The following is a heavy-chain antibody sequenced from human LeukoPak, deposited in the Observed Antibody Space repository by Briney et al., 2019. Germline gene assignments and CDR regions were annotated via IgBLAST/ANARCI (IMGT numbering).Heavy chain of an antibody. CDR2: ISATGGST. CDR3: AKDSGTYYKAFDY. Sequence: GGSLRLSCAASGFTFSSYAMTWVRQAPGKGLEWVSTISATGGSTYYADSVKGRLTISRDNSKNTLYLQMNSLRAEDTAVYFCAKDSGTYYKAFDYWGQGTLVTVSS. J-gene: IGHJ4*02. D-gene: IGHD1-26*01. V-gene: IGHV3-23*01. CDR1: GFTFSSYA.